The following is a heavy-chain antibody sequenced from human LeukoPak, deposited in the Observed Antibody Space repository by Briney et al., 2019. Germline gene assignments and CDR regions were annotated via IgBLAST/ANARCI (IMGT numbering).Heavy chain of an antibody. Sequence: SETLSLTCAVYAGSFSTYYWSWIRQSPGKGLEWIAEINHRGDTNYNPSVKSRVTISVDTSKNQFSLKITSLTAADTAVYYCARGPTISETGYFDYWGQGTLVTVSS. CDR1: AGSFSTYY. D-gene: IGHD1-1*01. CDR3: ARGPTISETGYFDY. V-gene: IGHV4-34*01. J-gene: IGHJ4*03. CDR2: INHRGDT.